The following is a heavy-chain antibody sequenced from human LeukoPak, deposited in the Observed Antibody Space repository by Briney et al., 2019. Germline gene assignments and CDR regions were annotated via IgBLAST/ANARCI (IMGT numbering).Heavy chain of an antibody. CDR3: APDLITMVRGVIQY. D-gene: IGHD3-10*01. Sequence: GGSLRLSCAASGFTFSSYAMSWVRQAPGKGLEWVSAISGSGGSTYYADSVKGRFTISRDNSKNTLYLQMNSLRAEDTAVCYCAPDLITMVRGVIQYWGQGTLVTVSS. CDR1: GFTFSSYA. J-gene: IGHJ4*02. CDR2: ISGSGGST. V-gene: IGHV3-23*01.